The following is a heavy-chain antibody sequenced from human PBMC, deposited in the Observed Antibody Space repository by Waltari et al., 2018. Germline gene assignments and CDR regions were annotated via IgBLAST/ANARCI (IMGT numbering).Heavy chain of an antibody. D-gene: IGHD1-20*01. Sequence: QVQLVQSGAEVKKPGASVKVSCKASGYTFTSYAMHWVRQAPGQGLEWMGGIIPIFGTANYAQKFQGRVTITTDESTSTAYMELSSLRSEDTAVYYCASGGITGSPGAFDIWGQGTMVTVSS. J-gene: IGHJ3*02. CDR3: ASGGITGSPGAFDI. CDR1: GYTFTSYA. CDR2: IIPIFGTA. V-gene: IGHV1-69*05.